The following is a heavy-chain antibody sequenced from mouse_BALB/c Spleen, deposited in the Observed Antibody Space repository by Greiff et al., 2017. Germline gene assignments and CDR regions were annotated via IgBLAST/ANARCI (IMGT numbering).Heavy chain of an antibody. CDR3: TRSGYGYAMDY. CDR2: INPSNGGT. D-gene: IGHD3-2*02. V-gene: IGHV1S81*02. CDR1: GYTFTSYY. Sequence: VKLQESGAELVKPGASVKLSCKASGYTFTSYYMYWVKQRPGQGLEWIGEINPSNGGTNFNEKFKSKATLTVDKSSSTAYMQLSSLTSEDSAVYYCTRSGYGYAMDYWGQGTSVTVSS. J-gene: IGHJ4*01.